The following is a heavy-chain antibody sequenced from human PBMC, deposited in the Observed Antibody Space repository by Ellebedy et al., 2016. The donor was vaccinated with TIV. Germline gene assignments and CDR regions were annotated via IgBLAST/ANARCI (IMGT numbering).Heavy chain of an antibody. D-gene: IGHD3-16*01. J-gene: IGHJ3*02. Sequence: GESPKISCKGFGYSFTNYWIVWVRQMPGKGLEWMGIISPADSDLRYSPSFQGQVTFSADTSISTAYLQWSTLKASDTAMYYCARQSQGGGESGVFDIWGQGTMVTVSS. CDR1: GYSFTNYW. CDR3: ARQSQGGGESGVFDI. V-gene: IGHV5-51*01. CDR2: ISPADSDL.